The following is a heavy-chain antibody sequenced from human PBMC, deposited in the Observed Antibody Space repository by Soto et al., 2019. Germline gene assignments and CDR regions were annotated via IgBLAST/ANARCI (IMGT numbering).Heavy chain of an antibody. CDR2: IYYSGST. J-gene: IGHJ5*02. D-gene: IGHD2-21*02. CDR3: ARRVTGKDGDCYSS. Sequence: SETLSLTCTVSGGSISSSSYYWGWIRQPPGKGLEWIGSIYYSGSTYYNPSLKSRVTISVDTSKNQFSLKLSSVTAADTAVYYCARRVTGKDGDCYSSWGQGTLVTVSS. CDR1: GGSISSSSYY. V-gene: IGHV4-39*01.